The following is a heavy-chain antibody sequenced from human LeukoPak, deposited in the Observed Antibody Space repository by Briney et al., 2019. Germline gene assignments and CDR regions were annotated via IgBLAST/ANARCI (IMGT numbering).Heavy chain of an antibody. J-gene: IGHJ5*02. CDR1: GGSISGFY. CDR3: ARELRWPNWFDP. CDR2: IYYSGIT. D-gene: IGHD4-23*01. Sequence: PSETLSLTCTVSGGSISGFYWSWIRQPPGKGLEWIGYIYYSGITDYSPSLRSRVTMSVDTSKNQFSLKLSSVTAADTAVYYCARELRWPNWFDPWGQGTLVTVSS. V-gene: IGHV4-59*12.